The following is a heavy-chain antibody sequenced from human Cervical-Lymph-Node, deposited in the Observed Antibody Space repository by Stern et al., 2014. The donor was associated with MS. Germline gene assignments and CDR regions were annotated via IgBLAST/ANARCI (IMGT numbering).Heavy chain of an antibody. Sequence: VQLVQSGVEVKKPGASVKVSCKASGYSFTTFGISWVRQAPGQGLEWMGWIKTISGDTNYAQSFQGRVTMTTDTSTGTAYMELSSLRSDDAAVYYCARGWELTPWGQGTLVTVSS. CDR3: ARGWELTP. J-gene: IGHJ4*02. CDR2: IKTISGDT. D-gene: IGHD1-26*01. V-gene: IGHV1-18*01. CDR1: GYSFTTFG.